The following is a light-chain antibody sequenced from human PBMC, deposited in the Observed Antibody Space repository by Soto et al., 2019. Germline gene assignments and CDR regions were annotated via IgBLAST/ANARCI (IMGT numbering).Light chain of an antibody. CDR2: GIS. Sequence: EIVLTQSPGTLSLSPGERATLSCRASQSVNANYFAWYQQKPGQAPRLLIYGISSRPTGIPDRFSGSGSGTDFTLTISRLEPEDFAVYYCQQYNNWPWTFGPGTKVEI. J-gene: IGKJ1*01. CDR1: QSVNANY. CDR3: QQYNNWPWT. V-gene: IGKV3-20*01.